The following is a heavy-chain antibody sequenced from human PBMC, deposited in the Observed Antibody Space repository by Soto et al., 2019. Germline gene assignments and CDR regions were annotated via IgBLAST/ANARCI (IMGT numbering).Heavy chain of an antibody. CDR1: GGTFSSYA. J-gene: IGHJ6*02. CDR2: IIPILGTT. Sequence: QVQLVQSGAEMKKPGSSVKVSCKASGGTFSSYAISWVRHAPGQGLEWMGGIIPILGTTNYALKFQGRVTITADESTSTAYMALSSLRSEDTAVYYCARAQYYEFWSTYYTYYYYGMDVWGQGTKVTVSS. CDR3: ARAQYYEFWSTYYTYYYYGMDV. D-gene: IGHD3-3*01. V-gene: IGHV1-69*01.